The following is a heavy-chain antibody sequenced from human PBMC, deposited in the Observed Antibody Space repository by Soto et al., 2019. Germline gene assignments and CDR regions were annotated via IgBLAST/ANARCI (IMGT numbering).Heavy chain of an antibody. J-gene: IGHJ4*02. Sequence: EVQLVESGGGLVQPGGSLRLSLAASGFTFGSYSMNWVRQAPGKGREGVSYISSSSSTIYYADPVKGRFTISRDNAKNSLYLQMNSLRAEDTAVYYCARGIFGERRDYWGQGTLVTVSS. CDR2: ISSSSSTI. CDR1: GFTFGSYS. CDR3: ARGIFGERRDY. D-gene: IGHD3-10*02. V-gene: IGHV3-48*01.